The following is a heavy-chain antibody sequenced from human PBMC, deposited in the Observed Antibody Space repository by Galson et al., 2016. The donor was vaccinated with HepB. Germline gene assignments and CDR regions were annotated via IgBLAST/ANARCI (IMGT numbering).Heavy chain of an antibody. J-gene: IGHJ6*02. Sequence: SLRLSCAASGFTFSHYAMHWVRQAPGKGLEWVTFTSYDGSNKHYADSVKGRFTISRDNSKNPLYLQMKPLRAEDTAVYYCARSHCTGDVRYLCYNYYGMDVWGQGTTVTVSS. V-gene: IGHV3-30-3*01. CDR3: ARSHCTGDVRYLCYNYYGMDV. CDR2: TSYDGSNK. CDR1: GFTFSHYA. D-gene: IGHD2-8*02.